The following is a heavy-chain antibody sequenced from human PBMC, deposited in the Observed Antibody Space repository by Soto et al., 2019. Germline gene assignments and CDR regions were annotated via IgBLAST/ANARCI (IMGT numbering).Heavy chain of an antibody. D-gene: IGHD6-13*01. CDR1: GFTFSSYA. Sequence: EVQLLESGGGLVQPGGSLRLSCAASGFTFSSYAMSWVRQAPGKGLEWVSAISGSGGSTYYADSVKGRFTISRDTSKNTLYLQMNSLRAEDTAVYYCAKDHEYSSSWLSSNNWFDPWGQGTLVTVSS. J-gene: IGHJ5*02. CDR2: ISGSGGST. V-gene: IGHV3-23*01. CDR3: AKDHEYSSSWLSSNNWFDP.